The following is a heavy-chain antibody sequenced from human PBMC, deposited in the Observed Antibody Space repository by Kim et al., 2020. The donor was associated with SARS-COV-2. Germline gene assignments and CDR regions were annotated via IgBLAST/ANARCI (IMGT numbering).Heavy chain of an antibody. CDR3: ARDPYNWGYGMDV. CDR1: GYSFTSHG. CDR2: ISTYNGDT. V-gene: IGHV1-18*01. D-gene: IGHD7-27*01. Sequence: ASVKVSCKASGYSFTSHGISWVRQAPGQGLEWLGWISTYNGDTNNAQEVQGRVTMTTDTSTRTAYMELRSLRSDDPAVYYCARDPYNWGYGMDVWGQGIT. J-gene: IGHJ6*01.